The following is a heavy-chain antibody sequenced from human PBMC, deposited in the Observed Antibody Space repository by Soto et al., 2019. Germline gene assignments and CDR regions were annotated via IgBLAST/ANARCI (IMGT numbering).Heavy chain of an antibody. Sequence: QVQLVQSGAEVKKPGSSVKVSCKASGGAFSDYAFSWVRQAPGQGLEWLGGIMPIFRAPDYAQKFQGRVTITADEFTRTAYMEMNSLRSEDTAVYYCASWLKGTDIGNYYYGMDVWGHGTTVTVS. CDR2: IMPIFRAP. CDR1: GGAFSDYA. J-gene: IGHJ6*02. D-gene: IGHD2-21*02. CDR3: ASWLKGTDIGNYYYGMDV. V-gene: IGHV1-69*12.